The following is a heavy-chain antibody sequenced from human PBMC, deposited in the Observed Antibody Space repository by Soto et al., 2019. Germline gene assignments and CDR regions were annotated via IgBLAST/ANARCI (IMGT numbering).Heavy chain of an antibody. V-gene: IGHV1-69*13. CDR1: GGTFSSYA. J-gene: IGHJ5*02. CDR3: ARTGYSSGWFQYNWFDP. Sequence: SVKVSCKASGGTFSSYAISWVRQAPGQGLEWMGGIIPIFGTANYAQKFQGRVTITADESTSTAYMELSSLRSEDTAVYYCARTGYSSGWFQYNWFDPWGQGTLVTVSS. D-gene: IGHD6-19*01. CDR2: IIPIFGTA.